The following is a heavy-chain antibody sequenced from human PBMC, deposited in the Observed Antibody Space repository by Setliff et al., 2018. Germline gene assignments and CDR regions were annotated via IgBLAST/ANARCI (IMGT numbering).Heavy chain of an antibody. Sequence: GGSLRLSCAASGFTFSTYSLIWVRQAPGTGLEWVSSISPSSSHIYYADSVKGRFTISRDNAQNSLYLQMNNLTAEDTAVYFCARARSNGWEEPDYWGQGTLVTVSS. CDR3: ARARSNGWEEPDY. CDR1: GFTFSTYS. D-gene: IGHD6-19*01. J-gene: IGHJ4*02. V-gene: IGHV3-21*01. CDR2: ISPSSSHI.